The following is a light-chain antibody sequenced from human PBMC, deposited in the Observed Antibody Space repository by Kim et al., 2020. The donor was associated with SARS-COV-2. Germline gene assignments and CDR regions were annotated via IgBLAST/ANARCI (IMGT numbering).Light chain of an antibody. CDR3: QTWDSDSVV. V-gene: IGLV4-69*01. J-gene: IGLJ2*01. Sequence: SVKITCTLTSGHSTYVIAWHQQQPDKGPRYLMKVNSDGSHNKGDGIPNRFSGSSSGAERYLTISSLQSEDEADYYCQTWDSDSVVFGGGTQLTVL. CDR1: SGHSTYV. CDR2: VNSDGSH.